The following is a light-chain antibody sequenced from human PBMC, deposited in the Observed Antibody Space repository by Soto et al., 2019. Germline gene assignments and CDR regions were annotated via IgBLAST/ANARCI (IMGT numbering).Light chain of an antibody. CDR1: SSNIATNY. J-gene: IGLJ3*02. Sequence: QSVLTQPPSVSATPGQGVTISCSGGSSNIATNYVYWYQLLPGTAPKLVIFSNTIRPPRVPDRFSGSKSGASASLVISGLRSEDEADYFCASWDDSLFGWVFGGGTKVTVL. CDR2: SNT. CDR3: ASWDDSLFGWV. V-gene: IGLV1-47*02.